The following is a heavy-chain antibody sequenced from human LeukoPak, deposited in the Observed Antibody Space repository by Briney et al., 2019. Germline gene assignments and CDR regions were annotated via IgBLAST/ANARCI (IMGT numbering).Heavy chain of an antibody. CDR3: AKDLGYDYVWGEGNFYDY. V-gene: IGHV3-23*01. J-gene: IGHJ4*02. Sequence: GGSLRLSCAASGFTFSSYSMSWVRQAPGKGLEWVSVISGSGGNTDYADSVKGRFTISRDNSKNTLYLQMNSLRAEDTAVYYCAKDLGYDYVWGEGNFYDYWGQGTLVTVSS. CDR1: GFTFSSYS. CDR2: ISGSGGNT. D-gene: IGHD3-16*01.